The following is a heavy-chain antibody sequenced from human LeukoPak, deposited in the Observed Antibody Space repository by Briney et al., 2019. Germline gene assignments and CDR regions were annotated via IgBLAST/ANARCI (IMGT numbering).Heavy chain of an antibody. D-gene: IGHD1-26*01. CDR2: IHSSGGG. CDR1: GASISNYY. J-gene: IGHJ4*02. Sequence: KPSETLSLTCTVSGASISNYYWSWTRQTPEKGLEWMGHIHSSGGGSYYPSLKSRLTLSIDTSRNQLSLKLPSVTAADTAVYFCARLGSYHDFWGQGALVTVSS. CDR3: ARLGSYHDF. V-gene: IGHV4-4*09.